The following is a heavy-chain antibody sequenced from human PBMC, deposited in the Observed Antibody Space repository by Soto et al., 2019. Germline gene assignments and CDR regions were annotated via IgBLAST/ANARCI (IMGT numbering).Heavy chain of an antibody. V-gene: IGHV3-33*01. D-gene: IGHD3-10*01. CDR1: GFTFSSYG. J-gene: IGHJ4*02. CDR2: IWYDGSNK. Sequence: GGSLRLSCAASGFTFSSYGMHWVRQAPGKGLEWVAVIWYDGSNKYYADSVKGRFTISRDNSKNTLYLQMNSLRAEDTAVYYCARGRGPNRNFDYWGQGTLVTVTS. CDR3: ARGRGPNRNFDY.